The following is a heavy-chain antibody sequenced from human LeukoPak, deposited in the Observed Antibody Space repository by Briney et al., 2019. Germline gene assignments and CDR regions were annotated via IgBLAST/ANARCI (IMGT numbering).Heavy chain of an antibody. CDR1: GGSFSGYY. D-gene: IGHD5-12*01. V-gene: IGHV4-34*01. CDR2: INHSGSP. CDR3: ARVRGRADGYTTPYFFDC. Sequence: PSDTLSLTCAVYGGSFSGYYWSWIRQPPGKGLEGIGEINHSGSPNLHPSLKSRVTISVDTSKNQFSMKLSSVTAAVTAVYYCARVRGRADGYTTPYFFDCWGQGTLVTVSA. J-gene: IGHJ4*02.